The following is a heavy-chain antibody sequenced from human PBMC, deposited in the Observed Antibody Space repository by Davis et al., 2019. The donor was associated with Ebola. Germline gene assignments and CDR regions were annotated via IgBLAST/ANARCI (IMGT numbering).Heavy chain of an antibody. CDR1: GYSFTNYW. CDR3: ARMYSGRYYFSY. Sequence: KVSCKGSGYSFTNYWLGWVRQMPGKGLEWMGIIYPGDSDTRYSPSFQGQVTISADKSISTAYLQWSSLKASDTAMYYCARMYSGRYYFSYWGQGTLVTVSS. J-gene: IGHJ4*02. D-gene: IGHD1-26*01. V-gene: IGHV5-51*01. CDR2: IYPGDSDT.